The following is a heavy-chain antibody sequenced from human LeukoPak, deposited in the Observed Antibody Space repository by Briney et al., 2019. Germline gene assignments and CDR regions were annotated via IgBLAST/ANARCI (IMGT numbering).Heavy chain of an antibody. J-gene: IGHJ4*02. D-gene: IGHD3-22*01. CDR3: SREGSSGYYPS. Sequence: GGSLRLSCAASGFTFSSYPMHWVRQAPGKGLEWVAVISYDGSEKHYADPVKGRFTISRDNSKNTLYLQMNSLRAEDTAVYYCSREGSSGYYPSWGQGILVTVSS. CDR1: GFTFSSYP. V-gene: IGHV3-30-3*01. CDR2: ISYDGSEK.